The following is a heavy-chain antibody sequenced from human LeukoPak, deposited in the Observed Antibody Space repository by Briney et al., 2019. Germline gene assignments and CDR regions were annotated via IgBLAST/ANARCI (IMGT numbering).Heavy chain of an antibody. V-gene: IGHV3-23*01. D-gene: IGHD6-13*01. CDR3: AKRFALYSRTWYFDF. J-gene: IGHJ4*02. CDR2: IGGSSGDT. Sequence: PGGSLRLSCAAPGFTFRSYAMSWVRQAPGKGLEWVSAIGGSSGDTFYADSVKGRFTISRDNSENTLFLQMNSLRAEDTAVYYCAKRFALYSRTWYFDFWGQGTLVTVS. CDR1: GFTFRSYA.